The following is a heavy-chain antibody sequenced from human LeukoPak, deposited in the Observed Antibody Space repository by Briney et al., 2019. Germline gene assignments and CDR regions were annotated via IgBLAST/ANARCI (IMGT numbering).Heavy chain of an antibody. CDR1: GGSISGYY. J-gene: IGHJ4*02. V-gene: IGHV4-59*08. D-gene: IGHD2-2*01. CDR2: IRYTGST. Sequence: PSETLSLTCTVSGGSISGYYWSWIRQPPGKGLQFIGYIRYTGSTNYNPSLESRVTLSVDTSKNQFSLKLRSVTAADTAVYYCARLSKDTVVLPAAMAHYFDYWGQGTLVTVSS. CDR3: ARLSKDTVVLPAAMAHYFDY.